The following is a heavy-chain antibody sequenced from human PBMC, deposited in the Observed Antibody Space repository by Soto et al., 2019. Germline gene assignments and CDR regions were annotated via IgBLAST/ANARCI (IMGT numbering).Heavy chain of an antibody. CDR2: ISWRSGNT. CDR1: GFTFDDFS. V-gene: IGHV3-9*01. CDR3: AKGGSGALIAAAGTDNWFDP. J-gene: IGHJ5*02. Sequence: GGSLRLSCAAAGFTFDDFSMYWVRQAPGKGLEWVSAISWRSGNTAYADSVKGRFTISRDNAKNSMYLQMYSLKDEDTALYYGAKGGSGALIAAAGTDNWFDPWGQGTLVTVSS. D-gene: IGHD6-13*01.